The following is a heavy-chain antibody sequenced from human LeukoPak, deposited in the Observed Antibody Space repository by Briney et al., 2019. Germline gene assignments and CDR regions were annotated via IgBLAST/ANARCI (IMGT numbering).Heavy chain of an antibody. J-gene: IGHJ6*03. CDR2: IIGSGGST. CDR1: GFTFDDYG. Sequence: GGSLRLSCAASGFTFDDYGMSWVRQAPGKGLEWVSGIIGSGGSTYYADSVKGRFTISRDNSNDTLFLQMNSLRAEDSAVYYCAKGSGSGSSWAQYSFYYMDVWGKGTTVTVSS. V-gene: IGHV3-23*01. CDR3: AKGSGSGSSWAQYSFYYMDV. D-gene: IGHD6-6*01.